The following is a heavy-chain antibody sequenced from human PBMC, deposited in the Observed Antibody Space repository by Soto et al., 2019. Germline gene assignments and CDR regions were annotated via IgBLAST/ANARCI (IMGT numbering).Heavy chain of an antibody. CDR1: AFTFSTYA. D-gene: IGHD2-15*01. V-gene: IGHV3-23*01. J-gene: IGHJ6*02. CDR3: AKSSATCSVISCLRPFALDV. CDR2: VSGSGGST. Sequence: EVQLLESGGGFVQPGGSLRLSCAASAFTFSTYAMNWVRQAPGKGLEWVSSVSGSGGSTYYADSVKGRFTISRDNSKNTLYLHMNSLRPEDTAVYFCAKSSATCSVISCLRPFALDVWGQGTTVTVSS.